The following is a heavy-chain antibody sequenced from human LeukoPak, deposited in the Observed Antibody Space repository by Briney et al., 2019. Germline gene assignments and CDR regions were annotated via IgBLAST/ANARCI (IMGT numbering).Heavy chain of an antibody. CDR3: ARDHSGSYSDY. D-gene: IGHD1-26*01. CDR2: IYSGGST. J-gene: IGHJ4*02. V-gene: IGHV3-53*01. CDR1: GFTVSSNY. Sequence: PGGSLRLSCAASGFTVSSNYMSWVRQAPGKGLEWVSVIYSGGSTYYADSVKGRFTISRDNYKNTLYLQMNSLRAEDTAVYYCARDHSGSYSDYWGQGTLVTVSS.